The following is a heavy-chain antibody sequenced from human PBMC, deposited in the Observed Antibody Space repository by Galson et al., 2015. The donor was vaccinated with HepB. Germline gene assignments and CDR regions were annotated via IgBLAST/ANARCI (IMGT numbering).Heavy chain of an antibody. CDR1: GGTFSSYA. J-gene: IGHJ6*02. CDR2: IIPIFGTA. V-gene: IGHV1-69*06. D-gene: IGHD4-17*01. Sequence: SVKVSCKASGGTFSSYAISWVRQAPGQGLEWMGGIIPIFGTANYAQKFQGRVTITADKSTSTAYMELSSLRSEDTAVYYCARLHTVTTSRNYYYGMDVWGQGTTVTVSS. CDR3: ARLHTVTTSRNYYYGMDV.